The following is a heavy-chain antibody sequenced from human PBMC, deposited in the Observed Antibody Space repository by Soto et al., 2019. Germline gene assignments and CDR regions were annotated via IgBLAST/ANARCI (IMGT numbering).Heavy chain of an antibody. CDR1: GFTFPNHN. J-gene: IGHJ4*02. CDR2: ISSSSSFR. Sequence: PGGPLRLSCAASGFTFPNHNMNWVRQAPGKGLEWVSSISSSSSFRNYADSVKGRFSISRDNDKNLVYLQMDSLRAEDTAVYYCARDPPLSVLVVVATDDFWGQGTLVTVS. D-gene: IGHD2-21*01. V-gene: IGHV3-21*01. CDR3: ARDPPLSVLVVVATDDF.